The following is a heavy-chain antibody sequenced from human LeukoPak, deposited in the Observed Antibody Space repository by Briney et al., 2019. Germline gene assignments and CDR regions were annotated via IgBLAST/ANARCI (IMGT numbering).Heavy chain of an antibody. V-gene: IGHV3-48*03. D-gene: IGHD2-21*01. J-gene: IGHJ3*02. CDR1: GFTFSSFE. CDR3: ARDSRRGGLPCAHDI. Sequence: GGSLRLSCAASGFTFSSFEMNWVRRAPGKGPEWISYIGTTGTIIYADSVKGRFTISRDNARNSLFLQMNNLRADDTAIYYCARDSRRGGLPCAHDIWGPGTMVTVSS. CDR2: IGTTGTII.